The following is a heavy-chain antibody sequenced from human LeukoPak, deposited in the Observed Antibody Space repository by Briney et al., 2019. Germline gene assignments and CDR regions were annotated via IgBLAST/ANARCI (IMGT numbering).Heavy chain of an antibody. CDR3: AKDWRGYYYYMDV. CDR1: GYTFSDHY. V-gene: IGHV1-2*02. J-gene: IGHJ6*03. CDR2: INPKNGDT. Sequence: GASVKVSCKASGYTFSDHYIHWVRQAPGQGLEWMGWINPKNGDTDYSQEFQGRVTMTRDTSISTAYMELSRLRSDDTAVYYCAKDWRGYYYYMDVWGKGTTVTVSS. D-gene: IGHD3-10*01.